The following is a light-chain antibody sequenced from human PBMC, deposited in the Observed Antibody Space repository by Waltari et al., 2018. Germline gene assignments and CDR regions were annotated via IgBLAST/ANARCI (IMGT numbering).Light chain of an antibody. CDR1: SYNLGRYS. V-gene: IGLV1-44*01. J-gene: IGLJ3*02. Sequence: QSVLTHAPSASGTPGQRVTLSCSGRSYNLGRYSANRYQQLPGAAPRLLIYNNDQRPSGVPDRFSGYGSGASASLAISGLQSEDEADYYCAGWDERLEGWVFGGGTRLTVL. CDR3: AGWDERLEGWV. CDR2: NND.